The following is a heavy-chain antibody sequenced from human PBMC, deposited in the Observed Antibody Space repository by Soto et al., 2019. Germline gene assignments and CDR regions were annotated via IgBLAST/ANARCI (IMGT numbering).Heavy chain of an antibody. CDR1: GGSISSTGYF. V-gene: IGHV4-31*03. D-gene: IGHD1-26*01. CDR3: AREAGSGDYFDY. CDR2: IFYSGST. Sequence: QVQLQESGPGLVKPSQTLSLTCNVSGGSISSTGYFWTWIRQHPGKGLEWIGYIFYSGSTFHNPSLKSRVTISVDTSKNQFSLELSSVTAADTAVYYCAREAGSGDYFDYWGQGTLVTVSS. J-gene: IGHJ4*02.